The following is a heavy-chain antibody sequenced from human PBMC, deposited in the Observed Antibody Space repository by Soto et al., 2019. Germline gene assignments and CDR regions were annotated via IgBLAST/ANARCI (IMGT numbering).Heavy chain of an antibody. CDR3: ARGDLTSVVTVGYYGMDC. Sequence: QVQLQESGPGLVKPSQTLSLTCTVSGCSISSGGYYWSWIRQHPGKALEWMGSVYYSGSTYYNTSIRSRVTIPVVTDTNHLSLKLSSVNAEVTAVYYCARGDLTSVVTVGYYGMDCWGQGTTVTVSS. D-gene: IGHD4-4*01. V-gene: IGHV4-31*03. CDR2: VYYSGST. J-gene: IGHJ6*02. CDR1: GCSISSGGYY.